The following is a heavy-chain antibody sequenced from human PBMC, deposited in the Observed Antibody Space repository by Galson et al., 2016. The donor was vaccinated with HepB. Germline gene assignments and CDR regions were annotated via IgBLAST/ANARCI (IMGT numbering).Heavy chain of an antibody. CDR2: INPKSGGT. CDR1: GYTFTGYY. D-gene: IGHD1-7*01. V-gene: IGHV1-2*04. Sequence: SVKVSCKASGYTFTGYYIHWVRQAPGQGLEWMGWINPKSGGTNYAQKFQGWVTMTRDTSITTAYMEVSSLRSNDTAVYYCARDKGGTHDYWGQGTLVTVSS. J-gene: IGHJ4*02. CDR3: ARDKGGTHDY.